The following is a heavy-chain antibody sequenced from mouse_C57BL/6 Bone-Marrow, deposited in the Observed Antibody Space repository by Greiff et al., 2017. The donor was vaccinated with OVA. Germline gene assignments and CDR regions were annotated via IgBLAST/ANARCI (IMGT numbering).Heavy chain of an antibody. J-gene: IGHJ2*01. Sequence: VQLQQSGAELARPGASVKLSCKASGYTFTSSGISWVKQSTGQGLEWIGEIYPRSGNTYYNEKFKGKATLTADKSSSTAYMELRSLTSDDAAVYFCARFDYGDYFDYWGQGTTLTVSS. CDR3: ARFDYGDYFDY. V-gene: IGHV1-81*01. CDR1: GYTFTSSG. D-gene: IGHD1-1*01. CDR2: IYPRSGNT.